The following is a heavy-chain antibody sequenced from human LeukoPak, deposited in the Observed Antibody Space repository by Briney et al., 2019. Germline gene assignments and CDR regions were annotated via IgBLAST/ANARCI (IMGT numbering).Heavy chain of an antibody. CDR1: GYSFTSYD. J-gene: IGHJ4*02. V-gene: IGHV1-8*01. Sequence: ASVKVSCKASGYSFTSYDINWVRQATGQGVEWRGWMNPNSGKTGYAQKCQGRGTMTRNTSISTAYMELSSLRSEDTAVYYCARGGRTREWLSFYWGQGPLVTVSS. CDR3: ARGGRTREWLSFY. D-gene: IGHD3-3*01. CDR2: MNPNSGKT.